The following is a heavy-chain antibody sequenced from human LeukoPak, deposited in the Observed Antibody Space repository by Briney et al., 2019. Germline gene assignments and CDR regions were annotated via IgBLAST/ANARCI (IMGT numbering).Heavy chain of an antibody. Sequence: GGSLRLSCAASGFTFSSYSMNWVRQAPGKGLEWVSSISSSSSYIYYADSVKGRFTISRDNAKNSLYLQMNSLRAEDTAVYYCARDGGNGHCSGGSCYVYWGQGTLVTVSS. V-gene: IGHV3-21*01. CDR1: GFTFSSYS. CDR3: ARDGGNGHCSGGSCYVY. J-gene: IGHJ4*02. D-gene: IGHD2-15*01. CDR2: ISSSSSYI.